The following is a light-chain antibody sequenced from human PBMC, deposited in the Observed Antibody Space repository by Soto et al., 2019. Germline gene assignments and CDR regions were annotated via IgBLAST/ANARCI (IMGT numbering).Light chain of an antibody. CDR3: MQALQTPIA. J-gene: IGKJ5*01. CDR1: QSLLHSNGYNY. V-gene: IGKV2-28*01. Sequence: IGMTQSPLSLPVTPGEPASISCRSSQSLLHSNGYNYLDWYLQKPGQSPQLLIYLGSNRASGVPDRFSGSGSGTDFTLKISRVEAEDVGLYYCMQALQTPIAFGQGTRLEIK. CDR2: LGS.